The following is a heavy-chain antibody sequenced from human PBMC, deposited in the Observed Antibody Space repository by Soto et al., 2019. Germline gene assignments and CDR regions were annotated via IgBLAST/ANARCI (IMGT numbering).Heavy chain of an antibody. J-gene: IGHJ4*02. Sequence: SETLSLTCSVSNGYIYSYYWSWIRQPPGKGLEWIGYVFDTGATNYNPSLKGRVTISIDTSQKHFSLKLTSVTAADTAIYYCARGTNYHCDYWGQGTLVTVSS. V-gene: IGHV4-59*01. CDR3: ARGTNYHCDY. CDR2: VFDTGAT. CDR1: NGYIYSYY. D-gene: IGHD1-7*01.